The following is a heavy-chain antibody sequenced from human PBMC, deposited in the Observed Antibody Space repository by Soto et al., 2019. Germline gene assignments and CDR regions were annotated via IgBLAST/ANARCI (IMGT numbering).Heavy chain of an antibody. CDR2: ISYDGSNK. CDR3: AKEGGSYYYYCMDV. Sequence: RRSCASSGVTYSRYGMHWFRQAPGKGLEWVAVISYDGSNKYYADSVKGRFTISRDNSKNTLYLQMNSLRADDTAVYYCAKEGGSYYYYCMDVWGKGTTVTVSS. J-gene: IGHJ6*03. D-gene: IGHD1-26*01. V-gene: IGHV3-30*18. CDR1: GVTYSRYG.